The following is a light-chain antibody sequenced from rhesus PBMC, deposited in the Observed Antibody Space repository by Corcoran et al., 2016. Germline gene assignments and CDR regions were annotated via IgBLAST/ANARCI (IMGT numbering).Light chain of an antibody. CDR3: CSYAGRYIYI. Sequence: QAALTQPRSVSGSPGQSVTISCTGTRSDIGGFNFVSWYQQHPGTAPKLMIYEVSKRPSGVSDRFSGAKSGNTASLTISGLQAEDEAYYYCCSYAGRYIYIFGAGTRLTVL. CDR1: RSDIGGFNF. J-gene: IGLJ1*01. CDR2: EVS. V-gene: IGLV2-32*01.